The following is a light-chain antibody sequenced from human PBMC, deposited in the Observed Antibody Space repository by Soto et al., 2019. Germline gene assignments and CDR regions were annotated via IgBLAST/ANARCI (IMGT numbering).Light chain of an antibody. CDR3: QQYGSSPET. J-gene: IGKJ1*01. Sequence: EIVLTQCPGTLSLAPGERATLSCRASQSVSSSFLAWYQQKPGQAPRLLIYGASSRAAGIPDRFSGSGSGTDFTLTISRLEPEDFAVYYCQQYGSSPETFGPGTKVAIK. CDR2: GAS. V-gene: IGKV3-20*01. CDR1: QSVSSSF.